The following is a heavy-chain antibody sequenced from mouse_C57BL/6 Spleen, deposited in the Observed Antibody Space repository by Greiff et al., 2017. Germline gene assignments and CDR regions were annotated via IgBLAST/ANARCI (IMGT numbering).Heavy chain of an antibody. Sequence: VQLQQSGAELVRPGASVKLSCTASGFNIKDDYMHWVKQRPEQGLEWIGWIDPENGDTEYASKFQGKATITADPSSNTAYLQLSSLTSEDTAVYYCTTDSNYEAYWGQGTLVTVSA. CDR1: GFNIKDDY. CDR3: TTDSNYEAY. CDR2: IDPENGDT. D-gene: IGHD2-5*01. J-gene: IGHJ3*01. V-gene: IGHV14-4*01.